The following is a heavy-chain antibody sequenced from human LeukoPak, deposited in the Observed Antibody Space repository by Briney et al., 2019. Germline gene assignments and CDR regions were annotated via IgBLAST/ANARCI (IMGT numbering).Heavy chain of an antibody. CDR2: LYYSGST. J-gene: IGHJ5*02. V-gene: IGHV4-39*01. CDR1: GGSISSSSHY. CDR3: ATHGYSSSENWFDP. D-gene: IGHD6-6*01. Sequence: SETLSLTCTVSGGSISSSSHYWGWIRQPPGKGLEWIGSLYYSGSTYYNPSLKSRFTISVDTPKNQFSLKLNSVTAADTAVYYCATHGYSSSENWFDPWGQGTLVTVSS.